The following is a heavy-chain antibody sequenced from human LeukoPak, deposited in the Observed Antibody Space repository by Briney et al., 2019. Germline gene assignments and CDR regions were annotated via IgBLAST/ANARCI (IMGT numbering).Heavy chain of an antibody. D-gene: IGHD1-26*01. CDR3: ARTLVGATIWFDY. V-gene: IGHV4-34*01. CDR2: INHSGST. J-gene: IGHJ4*02. CDR1: GGSFSGYY. Sequence: SETLSLTCAVYGGSFSGYYWSWIRQPPGKGLEWIGEINHSGSTNYNPSLKSRVTISVDTSKNQFSLKLSSVTAADTAVYYCARTLVGATIWFDYWGQGTLVTVSS.